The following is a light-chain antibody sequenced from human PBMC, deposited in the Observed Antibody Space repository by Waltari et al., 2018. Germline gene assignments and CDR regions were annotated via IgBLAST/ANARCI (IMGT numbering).Light chain of an antibody. CDR3: CSHAGTYVI. V-gene: IGLV2-11*01. CDR2: DVI. CDR1: NSDLGTYNY. Sequence: QSALTQPRSVTGSPGQSVTIPCPGSNSDLGTYNYVSWYQHHPGKVPKLIIYDVIARPSGVPDRFSGSKSGITASLTISGLQAEDEADYYCCSHAGTYVIFGGGTKLTVL. J-gene: IGLJ2*01.